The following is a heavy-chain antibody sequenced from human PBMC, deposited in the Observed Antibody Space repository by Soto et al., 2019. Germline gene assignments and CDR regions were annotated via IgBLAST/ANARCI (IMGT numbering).Heavy chain of an antibody. CDR2: INAGNGNT. V-gene: IGHV1-3*01. D-gene: IGHD3-3*02. J-gene: IGHJ6*02. CDR3: ATISPYDMDV. Sequence: GASVKVSCKASGYTFTTYAMHWVRQAPGQRLEWMGWINAGNGNTKYSQRFQGRVTITRDTSASTAYMELSSLRSEDAAVYYCATISPYDMDVWGQGTTVTVSS. CDR1: GYTFTTYA.